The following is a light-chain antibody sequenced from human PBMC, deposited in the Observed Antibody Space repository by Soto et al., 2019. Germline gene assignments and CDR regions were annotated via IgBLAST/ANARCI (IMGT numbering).Light chain of an antibody. V-gene: IGLV2-18*02. Sequence: QSVLTPPPSVSGSPGKSVAISCTGTSSAVGSYYRVSWYQQPPGTAPKLMIYDVSNRPSGVPDRFSGSKSGNTASLTISGLQAVDEADYYCSSYTSSSTYVFGTGTKVTVL. CDR1: SSAVGSYYR. CDR2: DVS. J-gene: IGLJ1*01. CDR3: SSYTSSSTYV.